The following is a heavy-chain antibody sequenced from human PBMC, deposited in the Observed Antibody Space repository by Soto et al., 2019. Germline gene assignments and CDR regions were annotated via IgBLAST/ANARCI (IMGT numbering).Heavy chain of an antibody. CDR2: IYYSGRT. CDR3: ARDRPSYGDYVHYFHHYGMDV. V-gene: IGHV4-30-4*01. D-gene: IGHD4-17*01. CDR1: GGSINSGDYF. J-gene: IGHJ6*02. Sequence: QVQVQESGPGLVRPSQTLSLTCTVSGGSINSGDYFWSWVRQPPGKGLEWIGYIYYSGRTYYNPSLESRVSISLDTPNNQFSLRLSSVTAADTAVYFCARDRPSYGDYVHYFHHYGMDVWGQGTTVTVSS.